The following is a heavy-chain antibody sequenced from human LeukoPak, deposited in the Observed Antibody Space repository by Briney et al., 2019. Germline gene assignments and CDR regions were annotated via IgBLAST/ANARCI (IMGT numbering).Heavy chain of an antibody. Sequence: PGGSLRLSCAASGFTFSSYSMNWVRQAPGKGLEWVSYISSSSSTIYYADSVKGRFTISRDNAKNSLYLQMNSLRAEDTAVYYCARAPMVVVPAAIKPRNYYYMDVWGKGTTVTVSS. CDR1: GFTFSSYS. CDR3: ARAPMVVVPAAIKPRNYYYMDV. J-gene: IGHJ6*03. CDR2: ISSSSSTI. V-gene: IGHV3-48*01. D-gene: IGHD2-2*02.